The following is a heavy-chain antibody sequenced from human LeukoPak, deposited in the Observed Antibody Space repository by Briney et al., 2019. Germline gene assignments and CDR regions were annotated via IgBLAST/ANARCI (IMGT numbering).Heavy chain of an antibody. CDR1: GFTFRTYG. D-gene: IGHD4-17*01. CDR2: LSYDGIER. J-gene: IGHJ2*01. CDR3: ARGHYEKTGYFDL. Sequence: GGSLRLSCAASGFTFRTYGMQWVRQAPGKGMEWVAGLSYDGIERYYADSVKGRFTISRDNSRNTVYLQMNSLRAEDTAVYYCARGHYEKTGYFDLWGRGALVTVSS. V-gene: IGHV3-30*03.